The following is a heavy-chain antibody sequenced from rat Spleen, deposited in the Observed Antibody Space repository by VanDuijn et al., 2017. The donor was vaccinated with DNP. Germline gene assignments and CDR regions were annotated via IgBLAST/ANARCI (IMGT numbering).Heavy chain of an antibody. CDR2: ISTSGSRA. CDR1: GITFSDHN. CDR3: ARSRLPGYYPFAC. V-gene: IGHV5-7*01. J-gene: IGHJ3*01. Sequence: EVQLVESGGGLVQPGRSLKLSCAVSGITFSDHNMAWVRQAPKKDLEWVATISTSGSRAYYPDSVKGRFTISRDDAKSSLYLQMNSLKSEDTATYYCARSRLPGYYPFACWGQGTLVTVSS. D-gene: IGHD1-4*01.